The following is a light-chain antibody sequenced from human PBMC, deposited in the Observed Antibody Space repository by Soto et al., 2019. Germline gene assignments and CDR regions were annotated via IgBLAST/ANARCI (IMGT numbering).Light chain of an antibody. V-gene: IGLV1-40*01. J-gene: IGLJ2*01. CDR2: GNS. Sequence: QSVLTQPPSVSGAPGQRVTISCTGSSSNIGADYDVHWYRQLPGTAPKLLIYGNSNRPSGVPDRFSGSKSGTSASLAITGLQAEDEADYYCQSYDSRLSDYVVFGGGTKLTVL. CDR3: QSYDSRLSDYVV. CDR1: SSNIGADYD.